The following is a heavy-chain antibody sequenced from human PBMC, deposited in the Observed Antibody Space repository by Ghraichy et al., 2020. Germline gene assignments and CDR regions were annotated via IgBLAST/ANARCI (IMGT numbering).Heavy chain of an antibody. D-gene: IGHD5/OR15-5a*01. CDR2: IKEDGSAI. V-gene: IGHV3-7*03. J-gene: IGHJ4*02. CDR3: ARDPLRRFDY. Sequence: GGSLRLSCTASGFTFSDYWMTWVRQAPGKGLEWVANIKEDGSAIYYVDSVKGRFTISRDNAKNSLYLQMNSLRAEDTAVYFCARDPLRRFDYWGLGTLVTVSS. CDR1: GFTFSDYW.